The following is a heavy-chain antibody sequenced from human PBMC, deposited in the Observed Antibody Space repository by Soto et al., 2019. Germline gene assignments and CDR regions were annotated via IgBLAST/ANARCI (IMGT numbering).Heavy chain of an antibody. D-gene: IGHD3-22*01. Sequence: PSETLSLTCAVYGGSFSGHYWSWIRQPPGKGLEWIGEVNHNGNTNENPSLKSRITISVDTSKNQFSLKLRSVTAADTAVYYCARGITMIAPDKSYFDSWGQGGLVTVSS. CDR2: VNHNGNT. CDR1: GGSFSGHY. CDR3: ARGITMIAPDKSYFDS. J-gene: IGHJ4*02. V-gene: IGHV4-34*01.